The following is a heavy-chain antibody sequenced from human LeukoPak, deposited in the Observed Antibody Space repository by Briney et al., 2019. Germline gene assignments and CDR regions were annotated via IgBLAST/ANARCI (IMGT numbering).Heavy chain of an antibody. D-gene: IGHD6-19*01. CDR3: ANDARRRSDWWMWDY. J-gene: IGHJ4*02. Sequence: GGSLRLSCAASGFTFSIYAMIWVRQAPGKGRECFSSISCSGINTYYTVSGRGRFTISTDNSTDALYLQINSERAADVALYSCANDARRRSDWWMWDYWGQGTLVTVSS. CDR1: GFTFSIYA. CDR2: ISCSGINT. V-gene: IGHV3-23*01.